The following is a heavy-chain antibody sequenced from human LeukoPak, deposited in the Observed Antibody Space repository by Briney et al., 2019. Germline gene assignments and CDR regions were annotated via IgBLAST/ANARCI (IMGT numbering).Heavy chain of an antibody. D-gene: IGHD3-10*01. V-gene: IGHV4-34*01. CDR1: XGYY. CDR3: ARGRKYYYGSGSSLHPSDY. Sequence: XGYYWSWIRQPPGKGLEWIGEINHSGSTNYNPSLKSRVTISVDTSKNQFSLKLSSVTAADTAVYYCARGRKYYYGSGSSLHPSDYWGQGTLVTVSS. J-gene: IGHJ4*02. CDR2: INHSGST.